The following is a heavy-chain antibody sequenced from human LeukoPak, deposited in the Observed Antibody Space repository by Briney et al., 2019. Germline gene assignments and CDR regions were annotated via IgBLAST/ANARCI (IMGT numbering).Heavy chain of an antibody. Sequence: PSETLSLTCTVSGGSISSYYWSWIRQPPGKGLEWIGYIYYSGSTNYNPSLKSRVTISVDTSKNQFSLKLSSVTAADTAVYYCARHQYSSGWYRGTSGYFDYWGQGTLVTVSS. CDR3: ARHQYSSGWYRGTSGYFDY. CDR1: GGSISSYY. V-gene: IGHV4-59*08. CDR2: IYYSGST. D-gene: IGHD6-19*01. J-gene: IGHJ4*02.